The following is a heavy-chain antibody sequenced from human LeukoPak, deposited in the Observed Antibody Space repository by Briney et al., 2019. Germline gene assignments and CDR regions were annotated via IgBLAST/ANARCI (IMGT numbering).Heavy chain of an antibody. CDR3: VRMYDFWSGYRYFDY. Sequence: GGSLRLSCAASGFTFSSYSMNWVRQAPGKGLEWVSSISSSSSYIYYADSVKGRFTISRDNAKNSLYLQMNSLRAEDTAVYYCVRMYDFWSGYRYFDYWGQGTLVTVSS. V-gene: IGHV3-21*01. D-gene: IGHD3-3*01. CDR2: ISSSSSYI. CDR1: GFTFSSYS. J-gene: IGHJ4*02.